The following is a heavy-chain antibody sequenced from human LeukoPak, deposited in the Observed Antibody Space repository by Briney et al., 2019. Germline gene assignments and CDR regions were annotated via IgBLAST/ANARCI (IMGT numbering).Heavy chain of an antibody. CDR2: IDDSGRT. CDR3: ARQDDILTGYYSPFDY. CDR1: GDSIGRYY. J-gene: IGHJ4*02. Sequence: PSETLSLTCTVSGDSIGRYYWNWIRQPPGKGPEWIGYIDDSGRTNYNPSLKSRVTISKDTSRNQFSLKLNSVTAADTAVYYCARQDDILTGYYSPFDYWGQGTLVTVSS. D-gene: IGHD3-9*01. V-gene: IGHV4-59*01.